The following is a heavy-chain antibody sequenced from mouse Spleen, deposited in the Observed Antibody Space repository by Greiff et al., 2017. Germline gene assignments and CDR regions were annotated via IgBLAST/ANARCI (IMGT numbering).Heavy chain of an antibody. CDR3: ARNSNYEMDY. J-gene: IGHJ4*01. Sequence: EVQGVESGGGLVKPGGSLKLSCAASGFTFSSYTMSWVRQTPAKRLEWVATISSGGGNTYYPDSVKGRFTISRDNARNTLYLQMSSLRSEDTAMYYCARNSNYEMDYWGQGTSVTVSS. V-gene: IGHV5-9*04. CDR1: GFTFSSYT. D-gene: IGHD2-5*01. CDR2: ISSGGGNT.